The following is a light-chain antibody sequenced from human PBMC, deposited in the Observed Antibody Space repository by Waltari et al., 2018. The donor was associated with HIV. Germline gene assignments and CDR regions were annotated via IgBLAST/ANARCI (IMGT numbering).Light chain of an antibody. V-gene: IGKV3-20*01. CDR3: QQYGSSFT. Sequence: EIVLTQSPGTLSLSPGERATLSCRASQSVRSSYLAWYQHKPGQAPRLLIYGASSRATGIPDRFSGSGSGTDFTLTISRLEPEDFAVYYCQQYGSSFTFGPGTKVDV. J-gene: IGKJ3*01. CDR2: GAS. CDR1: QSVRSSY.